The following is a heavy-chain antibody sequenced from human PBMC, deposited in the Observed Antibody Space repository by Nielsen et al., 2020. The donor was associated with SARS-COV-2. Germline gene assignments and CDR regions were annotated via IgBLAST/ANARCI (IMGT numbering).Heavy chain of an antibody. J-gene: IGHJ4*02. CDR3: TTDLRYSSTAGY. CDR2: IKSKTDGGTT. Sequence: GESLKISCAASGFTFSNAWMSWVRQAPGKGLEWVGRIKSKTDGGTTDYAAPVKGRFTISRDDSKNTLYLQMNSLKTEDTAVYYCTTDLRYSSTAGYWGQGTLVTVSS. D-gene: IGHD6-13*01. V-gene: IGHV3-15*01. CDR1: GFTFSNAW.